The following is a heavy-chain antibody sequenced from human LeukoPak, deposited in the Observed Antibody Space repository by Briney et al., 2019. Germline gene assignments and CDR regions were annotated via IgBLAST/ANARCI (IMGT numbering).Heavy chain of an antibody. Sequence: SETLSLACTVSGGSISSYYWSWIRQPPGKGLEWIGYIYYSGSTNYNPSLESRVTISVDTSKNQFSLKLSSVTAADTAVYYCARGPTAMAPPNWFDPWGQGTLVTVSS. CDR3: ARGPTAMAPPNWFDP. J-gene: IGHJ5*02. V-gene: IGHV4-59*01. CDR2: IYYSGST. D-gene: IGHD5-18*01. CDR1: GGSISSYY.